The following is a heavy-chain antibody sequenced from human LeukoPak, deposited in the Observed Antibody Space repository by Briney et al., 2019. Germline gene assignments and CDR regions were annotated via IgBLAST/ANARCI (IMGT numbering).Heavy chain of an antibody. Sequence: GGSLRLSCAASGFTFSSYSMNWVRQAPGKGLEWVSYISSSSSTIYYADSVKGRFTISRDNAKNSLYLQMNSLRAEDTAVYYCAREGGDYYDSSGYKYWGQGTLVTVSS. V-gene: IGHV3-48*01. CDR3: AREGGDYYDSSGYKY. CDR1: GFTFSSYS. J-gene: IGHJ4*02. CDR2: ISSSSSTI. D-gene: IGHD3-22*01.